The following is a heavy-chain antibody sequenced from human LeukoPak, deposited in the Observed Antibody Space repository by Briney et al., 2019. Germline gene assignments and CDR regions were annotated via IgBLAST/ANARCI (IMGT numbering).Heavy chain of an antibody. V-gene: IGHV4-39*07. CDR2: LYYSGST. Sequence: SETLSLTCTVSGGSISSSSYYWGWIRQPPGKGLEWIGSLYYSGSTYYNPSLKSRVTMSVDTSKNQFSLKLSSVTAADTAVYYCARGAPNWNYHDYWGQGTLVTVSS. J-gene: IGHJ4*02. D-gene: IGHD1-7*01. CDR3: ARGAPNWNYHDY. CDR1: GGSISSSSYY.